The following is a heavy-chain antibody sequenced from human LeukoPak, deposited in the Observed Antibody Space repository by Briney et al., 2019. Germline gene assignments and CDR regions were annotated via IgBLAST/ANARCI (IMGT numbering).Heavy chain of an antibody. CDR1: GFIFEDYT. CDR3: AKDLTYESSGSVIDN. V-gene: IGHV3-43*01. J-gene: IGHJ4*02. CDR2: VNWHGAT. D-gene: IGHD3-22*01. Sequence: GGSLRLSCAASGFIFEDYTMHWVRQVPGKTLEWVSLVNWHGATYYADSLKGRFTISRDNSKNSLYLQMDSLRTEDTAFYYCAKDLTYESSGSVIDNWGLGTLVTVSS.